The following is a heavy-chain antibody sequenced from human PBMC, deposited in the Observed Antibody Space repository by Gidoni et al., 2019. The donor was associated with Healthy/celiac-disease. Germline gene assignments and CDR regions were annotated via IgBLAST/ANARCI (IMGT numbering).Heavy chain of an antibody. J-gene: IGHJ6*02. D-gene: IGHD1-26*01. CDR2: ISGSGGST. CDR1: GFTFSSYA. V-gene: IGHV3-23*01. CDR3: ATPPSGSYTYYYYYGMDV. Sequence: EVQLLESGGGLVQPGGSLRLSCAASGFTFSSYAMSWVRQAPGKGLEWVSAISGSGGSTYYADSVMGRFTISRDNSKNTLYLQMNSLRAEDTALYYCATPPSGSYTYYYYYGMDVWGQGTTVTVSS.